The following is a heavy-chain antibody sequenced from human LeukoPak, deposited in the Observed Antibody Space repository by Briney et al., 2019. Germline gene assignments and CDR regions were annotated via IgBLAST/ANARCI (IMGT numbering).Heavy chain of an antibody. CDR2: IYHSGST. D-gene: IGHD1-26*01. CDR3: AREGGNWFDP. Sequence: SQTLSLTCAVSGGSISSGGYSWSWIRQPPGKGLEWIGYIYHSGSTYYNPSLKSRVTISADTSKNQFSLEVNSVTAADTAVYYCAREGGNWFDPWGQGTLVTVSA. V-gene: IGHV4-30-2*01. J-gene: IGHJ5*02. CDR1: GGSISSGGYS.